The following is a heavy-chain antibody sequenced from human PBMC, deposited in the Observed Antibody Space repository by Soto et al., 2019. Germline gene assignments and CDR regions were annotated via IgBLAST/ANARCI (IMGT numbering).Heavy chain of an antibody. CDR3: ARGLSSPSATRV. D-gene: IGHD6-6*01. CDR2: VHDTGTT. J-gene: IGHJ4*02. CDR1: GGSVSSGGNY. Sequence: SETLSLACAVSGGSVSSGGNYWGWIRQSPGKGLEWIGSVHDTGTTHYNPSLTSRVTISVDTSKNQFSLNVNSVTAADTAVYFCARGLSSPSATRVWGQGTLVTVSS. V-gene: IGHV4-39*01.